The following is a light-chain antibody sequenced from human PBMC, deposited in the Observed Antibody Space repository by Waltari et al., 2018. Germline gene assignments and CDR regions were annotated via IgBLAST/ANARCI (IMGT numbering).Light chain of an antibody. CDR3: QHYVRLPAT. CDR1: QSVSRA. V-gene: IGKV3-20*01. Sequence: EIVLTQSPGTLSLSLAERATLSCRASQSVSRALAWYQQKPGQAPRLLIYDASTRATGIPDRFSGSGSGTDFSLTISRLEPDDFAVYYCQHYVRLPATFGQGTTVEI. J-gene: IGKJ1*01. CDR2: DAS.